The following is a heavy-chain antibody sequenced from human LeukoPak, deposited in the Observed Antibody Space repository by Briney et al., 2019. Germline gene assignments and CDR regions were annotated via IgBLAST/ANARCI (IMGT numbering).Heavy chain of an antibody. Sequence: GGSLRLSCAASGFTFSSYWMSWVRQAPGKGQEWVANIKQDGSEKYYVDSVKGRFTISRDNAKNSLYLQMNSLRAEDTAVYYCARAGPYYYDSSGYYLFDYWGQGTLVTVSS. D-gene: IGHD3-22*01. CDR1: GFTFSSYW. CDR2: IKQDGSEK. V-gene: IGHV3-7*01. CDR3: ARAGPYYYDSSGYYLFDY. J-gene: IGHJ4*02.